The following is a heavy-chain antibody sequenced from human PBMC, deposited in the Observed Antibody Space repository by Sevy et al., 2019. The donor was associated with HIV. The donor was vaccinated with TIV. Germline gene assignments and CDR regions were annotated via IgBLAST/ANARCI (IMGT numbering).Heavy chain of an antibody. J-gene: IGHJ4*02. CDR2: ISSSRSTI. CDR1: GFTFSSYT. CDR3: ARRFDILGATHFDY. Sequence: GESLKISCAASGFTFSSYTMNWVRQAPGKGLEWVSYISSSRSTIYYADSVKGRFTISRDNAKNSLYLQMNSLRVEDTAVYFCARRFDILGATHFDYWGQGTLVIVSS. D-gene: IGHD1-26*01. V-gene: IGHV3-48*01.